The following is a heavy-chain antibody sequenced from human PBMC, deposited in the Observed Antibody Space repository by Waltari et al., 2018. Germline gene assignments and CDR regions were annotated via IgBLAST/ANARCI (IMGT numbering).Heavy chain of an antibody. V-gene: IGHV3-21*01. Sequence: EVQLVESGGGLVKPGGSLRLSCAASGFTFSSYSMNWVRQAPGKGLGWVSSISSSSSDIYYAASVNGRFTISRDNAKNSLYLQLNSLRAEDTAVYYCARGGVDCSSTSCKKGYYYMDVWGKGTTVTVSS. CDR1: GFTFSSYS. CDR3: ARGGVDCSSTSCKKGYYYMDV. D-gene: IGHD2-2*01. J-gene: IGHJ6*03. CDR2: ISSSSSDI.